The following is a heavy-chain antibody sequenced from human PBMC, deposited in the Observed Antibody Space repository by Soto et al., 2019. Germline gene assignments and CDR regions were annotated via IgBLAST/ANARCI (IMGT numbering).Heavy chain of an antibody. CDR2: IYDSGST. V-gene: IGHV4-59*01. Sequence: QVQLQESGPGLVKPSETLSLTCTVSGGSISSYYWSWIRQPPGKGLEWIGYIYDSGSTNYHPSLKSRVTISVDTSKNQFSVKLSSVTAADTAVYYCARVWGGAFDIWGQGTMVTVSS. CDR1: GGSISSYY. J-gene: IGHJ3*02. CDR3: ARVWGGAFDI. D-gene: IGHD3-10*01.